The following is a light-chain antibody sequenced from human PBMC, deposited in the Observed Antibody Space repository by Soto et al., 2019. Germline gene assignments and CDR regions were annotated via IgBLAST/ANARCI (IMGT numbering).Light chain of an antibody. Sequence: AIQVTQSPSSLSASVGDRVTITCRASQDIRGALAWYQQKPGKAPKLLIYDVSTLESGVPSRFSGSGSGTEFTLTISSLQPEDFGTYYCKQFNSYPITFAHGTRLEMK. J-gene: IGKJ5*01. CDR3: KQFNSYPIT. V-gene: IGKV1-13*02. CDR2: DVS. CDR1: QDIRGA.